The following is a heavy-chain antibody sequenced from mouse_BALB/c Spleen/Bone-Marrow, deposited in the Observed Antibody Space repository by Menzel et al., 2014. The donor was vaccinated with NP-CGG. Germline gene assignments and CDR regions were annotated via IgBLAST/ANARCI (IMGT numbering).Heavy chain of an antibody. CDR2: IWAGGNT. CDR3: ARALCGNYYAMDY. Sequence: VMLVESGPGLVAPSQSLSITCTVSGFSLTSYGVHWVRQPPGKGLEWLGVIWAGGNTNYNSALMSRLSISKDNSKSQIVLKMNSLQTDDTAKYYCARALCGNYYAMDYWGQGTSVTVSS. V-gene: IGHV2-9*02. J-gene: IGHJ4*01. CDR1: GFSLTSYG. D-gene: IGHD1-1*02.